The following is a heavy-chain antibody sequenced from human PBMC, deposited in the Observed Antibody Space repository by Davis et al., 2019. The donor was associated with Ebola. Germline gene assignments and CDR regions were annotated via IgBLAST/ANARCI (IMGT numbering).Heavy chain of an antibody. J-gene: IGHJ3*02. Sequence: SVKVSCKASGGTFSSYAISWVRQAPGQGLEWMGGIIPILGIANYAQKFQGRVTITADESTSTAYMELSSLRSEDTAVYYCARKCSSTSCYNPRVDAFDIWGQGTMVTVSS. D-gene: IGHD2-2*02. CDR2: IIPILGIA. CDR3: ARKCSSTSCYNPRVDAFDI. V-gene: IGHV1-69*10. CDR1: GGTFSSYA.